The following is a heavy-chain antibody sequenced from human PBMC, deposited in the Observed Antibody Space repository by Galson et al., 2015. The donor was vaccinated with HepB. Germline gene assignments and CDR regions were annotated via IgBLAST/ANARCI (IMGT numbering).Heavy chain of an antibody. V-gene: IGHV1-18*01. J-gene: IGHJ6*03. CDR2: ISAYNGNT. CDR3: ARHSGSYYPYYYYMDV. Sequence: SVKVSCKASGYTFTSYGISWVRQAPGQGLEWMGWISAYNGNTNYAQKLQGRVTMTTDTSTSTAYMELRSLRSDDTAVYYCARHSGSYYPYYYYMDVWGKGTTVTVSS. CDR1: GYTFTSYG. D-gene: IGHD1-26*01.